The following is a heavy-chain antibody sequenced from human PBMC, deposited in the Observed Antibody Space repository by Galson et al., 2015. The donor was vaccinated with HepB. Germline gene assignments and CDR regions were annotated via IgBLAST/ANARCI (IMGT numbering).Heavy chain of an antibody. CDR1: GFSLSTSGMC. V-gene: IGHV2-70*11. D-gene: IGHD4-17*01. CDR2: IDWDDNK. Sequence: PALVKPTQTPTLTCTFSGFSLSTSGMCVTWIRQPPGKALEWLARIDWDDNKYYNTSLETRLTISKDTSKNQVVLTMANMDPVDTAIYYCARSRQPDFAFGDYINPRLKYYYYGMDVWGQGTTVTVSS. CDR3: ARSRQPDFAFGDYINPRLKYYYYGMDV. J-gene: IGHJ6*02.